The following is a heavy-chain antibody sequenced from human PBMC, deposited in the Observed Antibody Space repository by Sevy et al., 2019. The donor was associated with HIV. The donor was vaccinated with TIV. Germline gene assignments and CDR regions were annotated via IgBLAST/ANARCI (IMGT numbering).Heavy chain of an antibody. V-gene: IGHV3-15*01. CDR2: IRSKSGGGTT. CDR3: AIDHRRDGTIVVPFEK. J-gene: IGHJ4*02. D-gene: IGHD1-26*01. Sequence: GGSLRLSCVASGFSFSNDWMSWVRQAPGKGLEWVGRIRSKSGGGTTDHAAFAKGRFTVSRDDSKNTLYLQMNSLKTEDTAVYYCAIDHRRDGTIVVPFEKWGQGTLVTVSS. CDR1: GFSFSNDW.